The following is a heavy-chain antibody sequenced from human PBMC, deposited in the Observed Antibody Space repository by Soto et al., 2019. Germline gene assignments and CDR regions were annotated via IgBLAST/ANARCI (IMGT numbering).Heavy chain of an antibody. Sequence: GSLRLSCAASGFTFSSYEMNWVRQAPGKGLEWASYISSSGSTIYYADSVKGRFTISRDNAKNSLYLQMNSLRAEDTAVYYCARDATYYDILTGYYNYGMDVWGQGTTVTVSS. V-gene: IGHV3-48*03. D-gene: IGHD3-9*01. CDR3: ARDATYYDILTGYYNYGMDV. J-gene: IGHJ6*02. CDR1: GFTFSSYE. CDR2: ISSSGSTI.